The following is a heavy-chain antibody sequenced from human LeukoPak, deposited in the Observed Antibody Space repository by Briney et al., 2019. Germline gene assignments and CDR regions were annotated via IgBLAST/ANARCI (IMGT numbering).Heavy chain of an antibody. CDR2: IHSSGDT. J-gene: IGHJ4*02. CDR3: ARDILAVGATHYFDY. D-gene: IGHD1-26*01. V-gene: IGHV4-59*01. CDR1: GGSITTYY. Sequence: SETLSLTCTVSGGSITTYYWSWIRQSPGKGLEWVGQIHSSGDTYYNPSLKSRVAVSLDASKNQFSVRMSSVTAADTAIYYCARDILAVGATHYFDYWGQGSLVTVSS.